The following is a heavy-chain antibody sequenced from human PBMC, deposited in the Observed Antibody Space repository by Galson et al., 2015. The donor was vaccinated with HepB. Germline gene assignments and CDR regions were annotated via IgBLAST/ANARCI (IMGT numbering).Heavy chain of an antibody. J-gene: IGHJ3*02. CDR2: INPSDGGT. CDR3: ARKWELRDGGMTFDI. D-gene: IGHD1-26*01. CDR1: GYTFTNYY. V-gene: IGHV1-46*01. Sequence: SVKVSCKASGYTFTNYYIHWVRQAPGQGLEWMGIINPSDGGTFYAQKFQGRVTMTRDTSTGTVYMELSSLRSEDTAVYYCARKWELRDGGMTFDIWGQGTMVTVSS.